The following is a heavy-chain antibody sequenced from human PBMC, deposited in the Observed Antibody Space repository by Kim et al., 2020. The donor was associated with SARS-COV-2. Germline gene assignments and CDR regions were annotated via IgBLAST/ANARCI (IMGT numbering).Heavy chain of an antibody. J-gene: IGHJ4*02. CDR3: ARETKRVSADY. D-gene: IGHD6-6*01. V-gene: IGHV3-53*01. Sequence: TYYADSVKGRFTISRDKSKTTLYLQMNSLRAEDTAVYYCARETKRVSADYWGQGTLVTVSS. CDR2: T.